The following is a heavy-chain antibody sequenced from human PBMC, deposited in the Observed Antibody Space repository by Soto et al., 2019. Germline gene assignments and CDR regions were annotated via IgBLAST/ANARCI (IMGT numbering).Heavy chain of an antibody. CDR3: ARGGWGSCLFGY. J-gene: IGHJ4*02. D-gene: IGHD6-13*01. CDR2: IHYSGTT. V-gene: IGHV4-59*01. CDR1: GGSISTSY. Sequence: QVQLQESGPGLVKPSETLSLSCTVSGGSISTSYWSWIRQPPGKGLEWIAFIHYSGTTNYNPSLEGRATFSLDTSKNQFSLKLNSVTAADTAMYYCARGGWGSCLFGYWGQGILVTVSS.